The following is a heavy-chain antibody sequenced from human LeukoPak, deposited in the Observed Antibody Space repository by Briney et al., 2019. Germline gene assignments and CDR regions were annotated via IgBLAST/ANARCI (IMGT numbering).Heavy chain of an antibody. CDR3: AREEDGGSLDY. J-gene: IGHJ4*02. CDR1: GYTFTSNY. CDR2: INPNSGGT. V-gene: IGHV1-2*04. Sequence: ASVKVSCKASGYTFTSNYMHWVRQAPGQGLEWMGWINPNSGGTNYAQKFQGWVTMTRDTSISIAYMELSGLRSDDTAVYYCAREEDGGSLDYWGQGTLVTVSS. D-gene: IGHD3-16*01.